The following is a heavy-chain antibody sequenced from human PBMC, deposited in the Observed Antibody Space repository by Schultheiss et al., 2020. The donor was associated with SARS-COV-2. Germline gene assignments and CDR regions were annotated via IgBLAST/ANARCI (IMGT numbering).Heavy chain of an antibody. CDR3: ARGPYTAMAGDGMDV. V-gene: IGHV3-48*01. J-gene: IGHJ6*02. CDR1: GFTFSSSA. CDR2: ISSSGSTI. D-gene: IGHD5-18*01. Sequence: GGSLRLSCAASGFTFSSSAMSWVRQAPGKGLEWVSYISSSGSTIYYADSVKGRFTISRDNSKNTLYLQMNSLRAEDTAVYYCARGPYTAMAGDGMDVWGQGTTVTVSS.